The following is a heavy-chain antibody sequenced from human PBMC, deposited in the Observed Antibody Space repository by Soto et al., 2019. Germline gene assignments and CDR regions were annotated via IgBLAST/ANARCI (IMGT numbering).Heavy chain of an antibody. CDR2: IYYSGST. D-gene: IGHD6-13*01. CDR1: GGSTSNYY. J-gene: IGHJ5*02. CDR3: AREPPAAGENWFDP. Sequence: SETLSLTCTVSGGSTSNYYWNWVRQPPGKGLEWIGYIYYSGSTNYNPSLKSRVTISIDTSKNQFSLKLSSVTAADTAVYYCAREPPAAGENWFDPWGQGTLVTVSS. V-gene: IGHV4-59*01.